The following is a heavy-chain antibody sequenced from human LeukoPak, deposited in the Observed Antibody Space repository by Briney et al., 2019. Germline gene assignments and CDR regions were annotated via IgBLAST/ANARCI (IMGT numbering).Heavy chain of an antibody. CDR1: DYPISSGYF. CDR3: ARDDCAGGYCYFLDY. V-gene: IGHV4-38-2*02. J-gene: IGHJ4*02. Sequence: PSETLSLTCSVSDYPISSGYFWGWIRPPPQKGLEWIATSSHSWSTYFNPSLNSRVMVSIDASKNQFSLNFTSVTAADTAVYYCARDDCAGGYCYFLDYWGQGTLVTVSS. D-gene: IGHD3-16*02. CDR2: SSHSWST.